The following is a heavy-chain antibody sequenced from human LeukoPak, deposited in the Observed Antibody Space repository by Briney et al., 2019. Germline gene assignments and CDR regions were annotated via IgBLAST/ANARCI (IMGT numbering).Heavy chain of an antibody. V-gene: IGHV3-33*01. CDR1: GFTFSSYG. J-gene: IGHJ5*02. CDR2: RWYDGSNK. CDR3: ARDSTAAIFSPSNWFDP. D-gene: IGHD2-2*02. Sequence: PGGSLRLSCAASGFTFSSYGMQWVRQAPGKGLEWVAVRWYDGSNKYYADSVKGRFTISRDNSKNTLYLQMNSLRAEDTAVYYCARDSTAAIFSPSNWFDPWGQGTLVTVSS.